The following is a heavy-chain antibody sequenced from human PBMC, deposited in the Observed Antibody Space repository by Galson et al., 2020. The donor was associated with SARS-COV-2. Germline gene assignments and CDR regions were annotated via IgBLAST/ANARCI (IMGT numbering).Heavy chain of an antibody. CDR1: GFSFSTSGVG. Sequence: ESGPTLVKPTQTLTLTCTFSGFSFSTSGVGVGWIRQPPGKALGWLALIHWNDEKRYSPSLKSRLTITKDTSKNQVVLTMTNMDPVDTATYYCTHHDFWSGHFDYWGQGTLVTVSS. V-gene: IGHV2-5*01. CDR2: IHWNDEK. J-gene: IGHJ4*02. CDR3: THHDFWSGHFDY. D-gene: IGHD3-3*01.